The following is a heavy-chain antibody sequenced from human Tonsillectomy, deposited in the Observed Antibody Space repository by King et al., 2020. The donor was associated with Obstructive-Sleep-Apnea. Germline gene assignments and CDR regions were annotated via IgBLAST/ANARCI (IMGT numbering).Heavy chain of an antibody. CDR1: GVSISSSSYY. Sequence: QLQESGPGLVKPSETLSLTCTVSGVSISSSSYYWCWIRQPPGKGLECIGSIYYSGRTYYNPSLKSRVTISVDTSKNQFSLKLSSVTAADTAVYYCARERAAGANWFDPWGQGSLVTVSS. CDR3: ARERAAGANWFDP. J-gene: IGHJ5*02. CDR2: IYYSGRT. V-gene: IGHV4-39*07. D-gene: IGHD6-13*01.